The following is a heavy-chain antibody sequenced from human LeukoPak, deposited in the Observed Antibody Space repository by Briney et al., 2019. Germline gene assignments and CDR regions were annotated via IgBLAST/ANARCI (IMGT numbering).Heavy chain of an antibody. Sequence: RASVKVSCKASGGTFSSYAISWVRQAPGQGLEWMGGIIPIFGTANYAQKSQGRVTITADESASTAYVELSSLRSEDTAVYYCARERYCSSTSCYGNWFDPWGQGTLVTVSS. V-gene: IGHV1-69*01. CDR2: IIPIFGTA. CDR3: ARERYCSSTSCYGNWFDP. J-gene: IGHJ5*02. CDR1: GGTFSSYA. D-gene: IGHD2-2*01.